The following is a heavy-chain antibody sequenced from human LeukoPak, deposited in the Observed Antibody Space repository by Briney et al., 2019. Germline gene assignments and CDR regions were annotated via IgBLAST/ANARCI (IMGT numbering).Heavy chain of an antibody. J-gene: IGHJ4*02. V-gene: IGHV3-66*01. CDR1: GFTVSRSY. Sequence: PGRSLRLSCAASGFTVSRSYMIWARPAPGKGLEWVSVIYSGGTTHHADSVKGRFTISRDNSKNTVYLQMNNLRAEDTAVHYCARGYFYDSSVGYWGQGTLVTVSS. CDR2: IYSGGTT. D-gene: IGHD3-22*01. CDR3: ARGYFYDSSVGY.